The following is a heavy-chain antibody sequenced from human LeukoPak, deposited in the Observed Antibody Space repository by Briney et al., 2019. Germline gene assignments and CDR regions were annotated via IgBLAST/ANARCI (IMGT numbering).Heavy chain of an antibody. CDR2: IKQDGSEK. J-gene: IGHJ4*02. CDR3: ARGDIVVVPGVPHDY. CDR1: GFTFSSYW. V-gene: IGHV3-7*01. D-gene: IGHD2-2*01. Sequence: PGRSLRLSCAASGFTFSSYWMSWVRQAPGKGLEWVANIKQDGSEKYYVDSVKGRFTISRDNAKNSLYLQMNSLRAEDTAVYYCARGDIVVVPGVPHDYWGQGTLVTVSS.